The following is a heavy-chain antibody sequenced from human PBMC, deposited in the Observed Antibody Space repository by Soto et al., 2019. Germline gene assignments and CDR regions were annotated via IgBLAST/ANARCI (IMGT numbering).Heavy chain of an antibody. J-gene: IGHJ4*02. D-gene: IGHD3-16*01. CDR1: RYAFTTYY. CDR3: ARVQFASVWRYAGDY. Sequence: ASVKVSCKASRYAFTTYYMHWVRQAPGQGLEWLGIINPSDGSATYAQKFQGRVTITRDTSTSTVYMDLSSLTSEDTAVYYCARVQFASVWRYAGDYWGQGTLVTVSS. CDR2: INPSDGSA. V-gene: IGHV1-46*01.